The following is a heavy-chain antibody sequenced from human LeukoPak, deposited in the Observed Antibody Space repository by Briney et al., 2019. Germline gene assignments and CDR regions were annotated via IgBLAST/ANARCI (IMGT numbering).Heavy chain of an antibody. CDR2: IYYTGKN. Sequence: SETLSLTCAASGGSINSHYWGWIRQPPGKGLQWIGDIYYTGKNNYNPSLKSRVTISLDTSKDHLSLNLTSVVAADTAIYYCVRRDTGWNYFDYWGQGILVTVSS. V-gene: IGHV4-59*08. CDR3: VRRDTGWNYFDY. J-gene: IGHJ4*02. D-gene: IGHD6-19*01. CDR1: GGSINSHY.